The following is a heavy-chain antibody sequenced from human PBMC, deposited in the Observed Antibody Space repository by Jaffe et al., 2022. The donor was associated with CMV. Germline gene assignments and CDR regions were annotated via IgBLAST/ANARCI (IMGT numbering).Heavy chain of an antibody. Sequence: EVQLVQSGAEVKKPGESLKISCKGSGYSFTSYWIGWVRQMPGKGLEWMGIIYPGDSDTRYSPSFQGQVTISADKSISTAYLQWSSLKASDTAMYYCARLKSINYYGSGSYQAFDIWGQGTMVTVSS. D-gene: IGHD3-10*01. CDR3: ARLKSINYYGSGSYQAFDI. CDR1: GYSFTSYW. J-gene: IGHJ3*02. V-gene: IGHV5-51*01. CDR2: IYPGDSDT.